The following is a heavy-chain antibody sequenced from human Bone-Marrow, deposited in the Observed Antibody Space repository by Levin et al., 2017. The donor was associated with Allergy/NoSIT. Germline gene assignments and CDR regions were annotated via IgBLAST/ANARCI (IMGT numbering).Heavy chain of an antibody. D-gene: IGHD6-13*01. V-gene: IGHV4-59*01. CDR3: ARMIAAVGTEYFDY. J-gene: IGHJ4*02. Sequence: GSLRLSCTVSGGSISSYYWNWIRQPPGKGLEWIGYIYYSGNTNYNPSLKSRVTISVDTSKNQFSLKLSSVTAADTAVYYCARMIAAVGTEYFDYWGQGTLVTVSS. CDR1: GGSISSYY. CDR2: IYYSGNT.